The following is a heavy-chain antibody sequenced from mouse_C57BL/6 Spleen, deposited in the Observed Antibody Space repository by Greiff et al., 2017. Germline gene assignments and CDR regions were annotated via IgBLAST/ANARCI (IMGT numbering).Heavy chain of an antibody. CDR1: GYTFTSYW. Sequence: VQLQQPGAELVMPGASVKLSCKASGYTFTSYWMHWVKQRPGQGLEWIGEIDPSDSYTNYNQKFKVKSTLTVDKSSSTAYMQLRSLTSEDSAVYYCARRGVYHWYFDVWGTGTTVTVSS. J-gene: IGHJ1*03. V-gene: IGHV1-69*01. CDR3: ARRGVYHWYFDV. CDR2: IDPSDSYT.